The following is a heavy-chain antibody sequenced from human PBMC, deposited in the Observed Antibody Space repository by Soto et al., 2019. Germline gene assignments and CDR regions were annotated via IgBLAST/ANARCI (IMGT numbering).Heavy chain of an antibody. CDR2: ISSDDNT. CDR1: GFIVNNIF. Sequence: GGSLRLSCAASGFIVNNIFMTWVRQAPGKGLEWLSTISSDDNTYYADSVKGRFTTSRDSSKDTLYLQMNSLRAEDTAVYHCARDILGGSYDFSHGGQGTLVTVPQ. J-gene: IGHJ1*01. V-gene: IGHV3-66*01. D-gene: IGHD3-3*01. CDR3: ARDILGGSYDFSH.